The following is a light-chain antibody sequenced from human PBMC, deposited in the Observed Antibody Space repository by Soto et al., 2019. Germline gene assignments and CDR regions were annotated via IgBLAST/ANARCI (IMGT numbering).Light chain of an antibody. Sequence: EIVLTQSPGTLSLSPGERATLSCRASQSVSSSYLARYQQKPGQAPRLLIYGASSRATGIPDRFSGSGSGTDFTLTINGLEPEDFAMYFCQQYGSSPWTFGQGTKV. CDR3: QQYGSSPWT. CDR1: QSVSSSY. CDR2: GAS. J-gene: IGKJ1*01. V-gene: IGKV3-20*01.